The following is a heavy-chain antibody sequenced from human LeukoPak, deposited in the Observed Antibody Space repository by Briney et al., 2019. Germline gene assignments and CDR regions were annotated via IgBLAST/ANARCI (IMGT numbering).Heavy chain of an antibody. D-gene: IGHD5-12*01. J-gene: IGHJ4*02. CDR3: TRGGYSGFETIDH. V-gene: IGHV1-2*02. Sequence: ASVKVSCKASGYRFAGYYMHWVRQAPGQGLEWMGWINANTGDTNYAQKFQGGVTMTRDTSITTAYMELSRLRSDDTAVYYCTRGGYSGFETIDHWGQGTLVTVPS. CDR2: INANTGDT. CDR1: GYRFAGYY.